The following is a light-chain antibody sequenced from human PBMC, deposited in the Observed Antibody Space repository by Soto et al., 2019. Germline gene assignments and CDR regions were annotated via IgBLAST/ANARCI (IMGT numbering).Light chain of an antibody. V-gene: IGKV3-11*01. Sequence: EIVLTQSPATLSLSPGERATLSCRASQSVSSYLAWYQQKPGQVPRLLIYDASNRATGIPARFSGSGSGTDFTLTISSLKPEDFAVYYCQQRSDWPLTFGGGTKVEIK. J-gene: IGKJ4*01. CDR1: QSVSSY. CDR3: QQRSDWPLT. CDR2: DAS.